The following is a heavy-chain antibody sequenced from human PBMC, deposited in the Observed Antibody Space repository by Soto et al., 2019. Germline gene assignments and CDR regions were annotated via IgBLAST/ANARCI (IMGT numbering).Heavy chain of an antibody. J-gene: IGHJ4*02. Sequence: QVQLVESGGGLGKPGGSLRLSCAASGVTFSDYYISWVRQAPGKGLEWLSYISDSGDYTYYAKSVKGRFTISRDNAKNLLYLQMNNVLVDDTAVYSCAREQVVNAMGYVDDWGQGTLVYVSS. CDR2: ISDSGDYT. CDR3: AREQVVNAMGYVDD. CDR1: GVTFSDYY. V-gene: IGHV3-11*05. D-gene: IGHD2-21*01.